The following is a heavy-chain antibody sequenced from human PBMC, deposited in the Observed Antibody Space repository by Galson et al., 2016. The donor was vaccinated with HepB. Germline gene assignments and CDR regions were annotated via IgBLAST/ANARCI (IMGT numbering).Heavy chain of an antibody. J-gene: IGHJ6*02. Sequence: PALVKPTQTLTLTCTFSGFSLSTSGMCVSWIRQPPGKALEWLALIDWNDYKYYSTSLKTWLTISKDTSKNQVVLTMTNMDPMDTATYYCARAIVTTDNYYYGMDVWGQGTTVTVSS. CDR3: ARAIVTTDNYYYGMDV. D-gene: IGHD5-12*01. CDR2: IDWNDYK. V-gene: IGHV2-70*01. CDR1: GFSLSTSGMC.